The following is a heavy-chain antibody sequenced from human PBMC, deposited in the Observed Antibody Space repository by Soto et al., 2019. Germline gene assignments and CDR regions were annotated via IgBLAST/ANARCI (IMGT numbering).Heavy chain of an antibody. CDR1: GYTFTRYD. D-gene: IGHD6-13*01. Sequence: VKFYCQASGYTFTRYDINWLRQATGQGLEWMGWMNPNSGNTGYAQKFQGRVTMTRNTSISTAYMELSSLRSEDTAVYYCARVGIADYLFYYYYGMDVWGQGTTVKVS. CDR3: ARVGIADYLFYYYYGMDV. V-gene: IGHV1-8*01. J-gene: IGHJ6*02. CDR2: MNPNSGNT.